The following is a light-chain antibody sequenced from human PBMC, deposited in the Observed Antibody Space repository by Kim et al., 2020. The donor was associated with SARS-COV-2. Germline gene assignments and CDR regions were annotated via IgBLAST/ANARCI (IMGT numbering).Light chain of an antibody. CDR2: QDS. CDR3: QAWDSSTLYV. CDR1: KLGDKY. J-gene: IGLJ1*01. Sequence: VSTGQTASITCSGDKLGDKYACWYQQKPGQSPVLVIYQDSKRPSGIPERFSGSNSGNTATLTISGTQAMDEADYYCQAWDSSTLYVFGTGTKVTVL. V-gene: IGLV3-1*01.